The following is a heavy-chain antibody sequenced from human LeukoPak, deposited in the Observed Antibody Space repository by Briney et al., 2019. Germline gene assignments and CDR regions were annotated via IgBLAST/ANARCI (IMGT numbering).Heavy chain of an antibody. V-gene: IGHV3-30*04. Sequence: GGSLRLSCTTSGFTFGDHAMSWVRQAPGKGLEWVAVISYDGSNKYYADSVKGRFTISRDNSKNTLYLQMNSLRAEDTAVYYCARATKAFDYWGQGTLVTVSS. CDR3: ARATKAFDY. CDR2: ISYDGSNK. J-gene: IGHJ4*02. D-gene: IGHD5-12*01. CDR1: GFTFGDHA.